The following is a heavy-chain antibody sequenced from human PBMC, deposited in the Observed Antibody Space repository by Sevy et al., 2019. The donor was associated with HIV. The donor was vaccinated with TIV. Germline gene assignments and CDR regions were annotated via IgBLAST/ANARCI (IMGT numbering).Heavy chain of an antibody. D-gene: IGHD2-2*01. CDR1: GFTFGDYA. Sequence: GGSLRLSCTASGFTFGDYAMSWFRQAPGKGLEWVGFIRSKAYGGTTEYAASVKGRFTISRDDSKSIAYLQMNSLKTEDTAVYYCTSSRPIVVVPAAPTRYYYYAMDVWGQGTTVTVSS. CDR2: IRSKAYGGTT. J-gene: IGHJ6*02. V-gene: IGHV3-49*03. CDR3: TSSRPIVVVPAAPTRYYYYAMDV.